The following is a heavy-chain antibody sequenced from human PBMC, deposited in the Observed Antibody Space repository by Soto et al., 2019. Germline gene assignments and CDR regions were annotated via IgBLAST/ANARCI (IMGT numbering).Heavy chain of an antibody. V-gene: IGHV4-31*03. J-gene: IGHJ4*02. CDR2: IYYSGST. CDR1: GGSISSGGYY. CDR3: ARGRTSSPTPGDY. Sequence: QVQLQESGPGLVKPSQTLSLTCTVSGGSISSGGYYWSWIRQHPGKGLEWIGYIYYSGSTYYNPSLKSRVTTSEDTSKNQFPLKLSSVTAADTAVYYCARGRTSSPTPGDYWGQGTLVTVSS. D-gene: IGHD2-2*01.